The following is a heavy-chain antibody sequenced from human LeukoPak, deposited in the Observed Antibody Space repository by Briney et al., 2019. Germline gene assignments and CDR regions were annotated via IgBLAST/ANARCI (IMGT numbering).Heavy chain of an antibody. Sequence: GGSLRLSCAASGFSFSTYAMSWVRQAPGKGLEWVSAISTTGGSTYYADSVKGRFTISRDNSKNTLYLQINTLRAEDTVVYYGADRPLDYWGQGTLVTVSS. V-gene: IGHV3-23*01. CDR3: ADRPLDY. CDR1: GFSFSTYA. J-gene: IGHJ4*02. CDR2: ISTTGGST.